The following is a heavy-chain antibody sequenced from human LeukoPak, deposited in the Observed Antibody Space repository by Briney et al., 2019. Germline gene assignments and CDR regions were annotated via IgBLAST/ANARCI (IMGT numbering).Heavy chain of an antibody. Sequence: GASVKVSCKASGGTFSSYAISWVRQAPGQGLEWMGIINPSGGSTSYAQKFQGRVTMTRDMSTSTVYMELSSLRSEDTAVYYCAREEESDVTWDSSGWPFDYWGQGTLVTVSS. J-gene: IGHJ4*02. CDR2: INPSGGST. CDR1: GGTFSSYA. D-gene: IGHD3-22*01. CDR3: AREEESDVTWDSSGWPFDY. V-gene: IGHV1-46*01.